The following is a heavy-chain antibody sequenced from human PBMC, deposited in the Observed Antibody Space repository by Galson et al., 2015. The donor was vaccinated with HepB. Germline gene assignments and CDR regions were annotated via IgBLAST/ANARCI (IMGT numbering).Heavy chain of an antibody. CDR1: GGSISSSSYY. D-gene: IGHD4-17*01. CDR3: ARPGTTVTTDPWDH. J-gene: IGHJ4*02. CDR2: IYYSGST. Sequence: SETLSLTCTVSGGSISSSSYYWGWIRQPPGKGLEWIGSIYYSGSTYYNPSLKSRVTISVDTSKNQFSLKLSSVTAADTAVYYCARPGTTVTTDPWDHWGQGTLVTVSS. V-gene: IGHV4-39*01.